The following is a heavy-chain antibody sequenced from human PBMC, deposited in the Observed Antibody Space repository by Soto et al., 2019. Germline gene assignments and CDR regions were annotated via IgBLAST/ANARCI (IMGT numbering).Heavy chain of an antibody. CDR2: MNPNRGNT. D-gene: IGHD2-15*01. CDR3: ARTLRRCSGGSCSHYYYYIDV. CDR1: GYTFTSYD. J-gene: IGHJ6*03. V-gene: IGHV1-8*01. Sequence: QVQLVQSGAEVKKPGASVKVSCKASGYTFTSYDINWVRQATGQGLEWMGWMNPNRGNTGYAQKFQGRVTMTRNTSISTAYMELSSLRSEDTAVYYCARTLRRCSGGSCSHYYYYIDVWGKGTTVTVS.